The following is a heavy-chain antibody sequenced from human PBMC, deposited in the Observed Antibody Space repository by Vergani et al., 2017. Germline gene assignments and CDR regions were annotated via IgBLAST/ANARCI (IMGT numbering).Heavy chain of an antibody. J-gene: IGHJ6*02. Sequence: EVQLVESGGGLVKPGGSLRLSCAASGFTFSSYSMNWVRQAPGKGLEWVSSISSSSSYIYYADSVKGRFTISRDNAKNSLYLQMNSLRAEDTAVYYCARDGVGTSRIAAAGNYYYYGMDVWGQGTTVTVSS. CDR2: ISSSSSYI. CDR1: GFTFSSYS. V-gene: IGHV3-21*01. CDR3: ARDGVGTSRIAAAGNYYYYGMDV. D-gene: IGHD6-13*01.